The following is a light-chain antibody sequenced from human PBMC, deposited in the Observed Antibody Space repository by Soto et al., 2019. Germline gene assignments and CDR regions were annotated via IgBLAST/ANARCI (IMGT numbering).Light chain of an antibody. CDR1: HDITNY. CDR3: QQYHTLPYT. J-gene: IGKJ2*01. CDR2: DSF. Sequence: DIQMTQSPSSLASSVGDRVSITCQASHDITNYVNWYQHKPGKAPKLVIYDSFNLEIGVPSRFSGSRSEADIPFTINRLQPEDIATYWWQQYHTLPYTFGQGTKLEI. V-gene: IGKV1-33*01.